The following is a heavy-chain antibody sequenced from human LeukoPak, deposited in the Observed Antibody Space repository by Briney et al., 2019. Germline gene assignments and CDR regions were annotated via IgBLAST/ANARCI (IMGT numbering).Heavy chain of an antibody. CDR2: IIQDGSVT. CDR1: GITFSNYY. D-gene: IGHD6-19*01. CDR3: AKALITVDPLGPFDF. J-gene: IGHJ4*02. V-gene: IGHV3-74*01. Sequence: PGGSLRLSCVTSGITFSNYYMHWVRQVPGKGLVWVSHIIQDGSVTSYADSVKGRFTISRDNSKNTLYLQMNSLRVEDTAVYYCAKALITVDPLGPFDFWGQGTLVTVSS.